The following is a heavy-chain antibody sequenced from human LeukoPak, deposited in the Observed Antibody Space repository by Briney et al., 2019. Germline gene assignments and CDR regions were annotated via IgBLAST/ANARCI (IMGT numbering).Heavy chain of an antibody. Sequence: SQTLSLTCGISGDSVSSNTGAWNWIRQSPSRGLEWLGKTYYKSKWNNDYAVSVKDRITINPDTSKDQFSLQLNSVTPEDTAVYYCAREVFKYGRFYFDYWGQGTPVTVSS. V-gene: IGHV6-1*01. J-gene: IGHJ4*02. CDR1: GDSVSSNTGA. CDR3: AREVFKYGRFYFDY. D-gene: IGHD1-14*01. CDR2: TYYKSKWNN.